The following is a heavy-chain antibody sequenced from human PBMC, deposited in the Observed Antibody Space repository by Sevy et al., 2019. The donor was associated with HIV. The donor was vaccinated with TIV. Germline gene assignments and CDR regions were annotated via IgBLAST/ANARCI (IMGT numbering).Heavy chain of an antibody. J-gene: IGHJ6*02. CDR3: ARDRIFAVGFNVMDV. Sequence: SETLSLTCTVSGGSVSSGGHYWGWVRQPPGKGLEWIGYIHYSGNTNYNPSLKSRVTISVDTSKEQFSLKLSSVTAADTAVYYCARDRIFAVGFNVMDVWGQGTTVTVSS. D-gene: IGHD3-3*02. CDR2: IHYSGNT. V-gene: IGHV4-61*08. CDR1: GGSVSSGGHY.